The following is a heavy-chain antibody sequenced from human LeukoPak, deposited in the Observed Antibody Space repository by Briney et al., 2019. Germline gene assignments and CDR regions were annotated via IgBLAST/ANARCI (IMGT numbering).Heavy chain of an antibody. CDR3: ARDHGADYGDYVRRNPHFDY. CDR2: INHSGST. D-gene: IGHD4-17*01. Sequence: SETLSLTCAVYGGSFSGYYWSWIRQPPGKGLEWIGEINHSGSTNYNPSLKSRVTISVDTSKNQFSLKLSSVTAADTAVYYCARDHGADYGDYVRRNPHFDYWGQGTLVTVSS. V-gene: IGHV4-34*01. CDR1: GGSFSGYY. J-gene: IGHJ4*02.